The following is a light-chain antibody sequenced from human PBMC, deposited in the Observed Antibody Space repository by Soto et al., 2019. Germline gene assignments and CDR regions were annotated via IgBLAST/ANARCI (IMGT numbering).Light chain of an antibody. CDR2: EVS. J-gene: IGLJ1*01. CDR3: CSYAGRNNYV. Sequence: QSVLTQPASVSGSPGQSITISCTGTSSDVGSYSLVSWYQQHPGKAPKLMIYEVSKRPSGVSNRFSASKSGNTASLTISGLQAEDGADYYCCSYAGRNNYVFGTGTKSPS. CDR1: SSDVGSYSL. V-gene: IGLV2-23*02.